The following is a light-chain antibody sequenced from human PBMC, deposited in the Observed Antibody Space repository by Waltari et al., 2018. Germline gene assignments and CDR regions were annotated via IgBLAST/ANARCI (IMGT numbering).Light chain of an antibody. V-gene: IGKV3-11*01. CDR3: QQRSNWPGLT. J-gene: IGKJ4*02. CDR1: QSVSNY. Sequence: EIVLTQSPATLSLSPGDRATLSCRASQSVSNYLAWYQQKPGQPPRLLIYGASTRAAGIPDRFSGSGSGTDFTLTISSLDTEDVAVYFCQQRSNWPGLTFGGGTKVEIK. CDR2: GAS.